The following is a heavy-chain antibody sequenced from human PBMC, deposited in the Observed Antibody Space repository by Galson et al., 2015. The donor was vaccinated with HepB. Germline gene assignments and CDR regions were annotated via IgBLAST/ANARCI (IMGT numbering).Heavy chain of an antibody. V-gene: IGHV3-74*01. Sequence: SLRLSCAASGFTVSSNYMSWVRQAPGKGLMWVSRINSDGSSTSYADSVKGRFTISRDNAKNTLYLQMNSLRAEDTAEYYCARLYYYDSSGYPPLDYWGQGTLVTVSS. D-gene: IGHD3-22*01. CDR2: INSDGSST. CDR3: ARLYYYDSSGYPPLDY. CDR1: GFTVSSNY. J-gene: IGHJ4*02.